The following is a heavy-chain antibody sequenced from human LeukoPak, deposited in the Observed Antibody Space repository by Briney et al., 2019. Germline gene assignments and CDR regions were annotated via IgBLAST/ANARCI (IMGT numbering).Heavy chain of an antibody. CDR1: GFTFSGYW. D-gene: IGHD3-22*01. V-gene: IGHV3-7*01. Sequence: GGSLRLSCAASGFTFSGYWMSWVRQAPGNGLEWVANINLDGSVIHYVASAKGRFTISRDNAKNSLYLQMNYLRAEDTALYYCATSDDSSGSDWGQGTLVTVSS. CDR2: INLDGSVI. CDR3: ATSDDSSGSD. J-gene: IGHJ4*02.